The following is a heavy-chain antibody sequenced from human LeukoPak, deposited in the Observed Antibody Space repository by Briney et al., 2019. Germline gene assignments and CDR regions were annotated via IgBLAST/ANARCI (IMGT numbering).Heavy chain of an antibody. J-gene: IGHJ4*02. D-gene: IGHD6-13*01. CDR1: GFTFSTYA. Sequence: PGGSLRLSCAASGFTFSTYAMSWVRQAPGKGLEWVSAISSSGGSTYYADSVKGRFTISRDNSKSTLYLQMNSLRAEDTAVYYCAKYCGYSSSWYKLGFDYWGQGTLVTVSS. CDR3: AKYCGYSSSWYKLGFDY. CDR2: ISSSGGST. V-gene: IGHV3-23*01.